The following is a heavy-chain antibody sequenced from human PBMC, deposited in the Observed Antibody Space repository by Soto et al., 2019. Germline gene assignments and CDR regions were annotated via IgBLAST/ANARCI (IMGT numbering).Heavy chain of an antibody. CDR1: GFSVMNTY. CDR3: ARDHYDVLNGHYKGG. D-gene: IGHD3-9*01. V-gene: IGHV3-53*01. Sequence: SLRLSWSASGFSVMNTYMTWGRHAPGKGLEWVSVIYSGGNTYYADSVKGRFTISRDNSKNTLYLQMNSLRDEDTAVYYCARDHYDVLNGHYKGGWGQRTMVTVSS. CDR2: IYSGGNT. J-gene: IGHJ4*02.